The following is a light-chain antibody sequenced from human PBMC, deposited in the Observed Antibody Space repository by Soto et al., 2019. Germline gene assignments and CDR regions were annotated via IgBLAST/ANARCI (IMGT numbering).Light chain of an antibody. CDR2: GAS. V-gene: IGKV3-20*01. J-gene: IGKJ3*01. Sequence: EIVLTQSPGVLSLSPGERATLSCRASQSVSSTYLAWYQQKPGQAPRLLIYGASSRATGIPDRFSGSGSGTDFTLTISRLEPEDFAVYYCQQYGNSPFTFGPGTKVDIK. CDR1: QSVSSTY. CDR3: QQYGNSPFT.